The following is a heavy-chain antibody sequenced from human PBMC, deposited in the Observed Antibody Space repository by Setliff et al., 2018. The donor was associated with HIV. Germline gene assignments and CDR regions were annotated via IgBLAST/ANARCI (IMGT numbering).Heavy chain of an antibody. V-gene: IGHV1-18*01. CDR2: ITAYNVDA. D-gene: IGHD6-6*01. J-gene: IGHJ4*02. CDR1: AHTFASYG. CDR3: ATARPGARFDV. Sequence: ASVKVSCKASAHTFASYGIGWLRQAPGQGLEWLGWITAYNVDAPNAQKSQGRVTMTIDIPTTTAYMEMRSLRFDDTAVYYCATARPGARFDVWGQGTLVTVSS.